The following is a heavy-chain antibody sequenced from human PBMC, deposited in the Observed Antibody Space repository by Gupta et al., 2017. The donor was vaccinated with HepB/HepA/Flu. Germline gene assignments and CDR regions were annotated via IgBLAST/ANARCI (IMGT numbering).Heavy chain of an antibody. Sequence: QLVESGGGLIQPGGSLRLSCAASGFNVGSNYLTWVRQTPGKGLQWVSLIYHSGTTYYADSVKGRFTVSRDNSETTLFLQMNTLKVEDTAIYYCVRSRYGRPDSWGQGTLVTVSS. D-gene: IGHD6-13*01. J-gene: IGHJ4*02. V-gene: IGHV3-53*01. CDR2: IYHSGTT. CDR3: VRSRYGRPDS. CDR1: GFNVGSNY.